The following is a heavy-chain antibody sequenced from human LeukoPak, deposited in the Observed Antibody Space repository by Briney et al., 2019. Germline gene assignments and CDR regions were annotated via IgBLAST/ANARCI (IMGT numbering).Heavy chain of an antibody. J-gene: IGHJ4*02. CDR3: ARHARVAGFDY. D-gene: IGHD6-19*01. Sequence: GGSLRLSCAASRFTFSDFYMSWIRQAPGEGLEWISYISNSGTTIYYADSVKGRFTISRDNAKNSLYLQMNSLRAEDTAVYYCARHARVAGFDYWGLGTLVTVSS. CDR1: RFTFSDFY. V-gene: IGHV3-11*04. CDR2: ISNSGTTI.